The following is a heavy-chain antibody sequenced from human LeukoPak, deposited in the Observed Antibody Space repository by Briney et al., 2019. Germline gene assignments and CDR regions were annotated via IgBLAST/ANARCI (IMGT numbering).Heavy chain of an antibody. CDR2: MNPNSGDT. CDR1: GYTFTSYD. CDR3: ARGPGDYYYYYGMDV. D-gene: IGHD7-27*01. Sequence: ASVKVSCMASGYTFTSYDINWVRQATGQGLEWMGWMNPNSGDTGYAQKFQGRVTMTRNTSISTAYMELSSLRSEDTAVYYCARGPGDYYYYYGMDVWGQGTTVTVSS. J-gene: IGHJ6*02. V-gene: IGHV1-8*01.